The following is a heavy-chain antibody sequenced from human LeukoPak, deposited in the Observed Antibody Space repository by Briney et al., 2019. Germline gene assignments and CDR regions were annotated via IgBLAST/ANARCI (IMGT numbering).Heavy chain of an antibody. CDR3: ARNLPYCSGGSCYSLNWFDP. CDR1: GFTFSSYG. J-gene: IGHJ5*02. V-gene: IGHV3-33*01. D-gene: IGHD2-15*01. Sequence: PGGSLRLSCAASGFTFSSYGMHWVRQAPGKGLEWEAVIWYDGSNKYYADSVKGRFTISRDNSKNTLYLQMNSLRAEDTAVYYCARNLPYCSGGSCYSLNWFDPWGQGTLVTVSS. CDR2: IWYDGSNK.